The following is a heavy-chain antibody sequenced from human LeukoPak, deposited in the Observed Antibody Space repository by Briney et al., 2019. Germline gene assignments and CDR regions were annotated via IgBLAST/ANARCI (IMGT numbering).Heavy chain of an antibody. V-gene: IGHV1-2*02. D-gene: IGHD2-2*01. CDR1: GYTFTSYG. CDR2: INPNSGGT. Sequence: KPGASVKVSCKASGYTFTSYGISWVRQAPGQGLEWMGWINPNSGGTNYAEKFQGRVTMTRDTSISTAYMELNRLRSDGTAVYYCARNYGHQPGAFDIWGQGTMVTVSS. CDR3: ARNYGHQPGAFDI. J-gene: IGHJ3*02.